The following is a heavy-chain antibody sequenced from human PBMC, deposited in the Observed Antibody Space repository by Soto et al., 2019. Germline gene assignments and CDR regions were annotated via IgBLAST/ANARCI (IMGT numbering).Heavy chain of an antibody. Sequence: SETLSLTCTVSGDSISNNYWNWIRQSPGKGLEWIAHISYTGTTSYNPSLRSRVSISLDTSKNQFSLKLRSVTTEDSAVYYCARLSTTSATPFDYWGQGTLVTVSS. CDR2: ISYTGTT. CDR3: ARLSTTSATPFDY. J-gene: IGHJ4*02. D-gene: IGHD2-15*01. V-gene: IGHV4-59*08. CDR1: GDSISNNY.